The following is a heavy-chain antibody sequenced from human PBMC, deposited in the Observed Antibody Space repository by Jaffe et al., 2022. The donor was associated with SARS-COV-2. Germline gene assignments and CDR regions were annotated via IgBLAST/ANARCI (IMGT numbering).Heavy chain of an antibody. V-gene: IGHV3-7*01. CDR2: IKQDGSEK. D-gene: IGHD3-10*01. Sequence: EVHLVESGGDLVQPGESLRLSCAASGFTFSRFWLSWVRQAPGKGLEWVANIKQDGSEKHYVDSVKGRFTISRDNAKDSLYLQMNSLRADDTAIYYCARGLGVTGWRENYFDYWGQGTLVTVSS. CDR3: ARGLGVTGWRENYFDY. J-gene: IGHJ4*02. CDR1: GFTFSRFW.